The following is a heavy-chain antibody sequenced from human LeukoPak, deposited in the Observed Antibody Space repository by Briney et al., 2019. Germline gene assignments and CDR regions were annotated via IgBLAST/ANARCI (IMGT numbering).Heavy chain of an antibody. J-gene: IGHJ6*02. CDR1: GFTFSRYA. Sequence: QPGGSLRLSCAASGFTFSRYAVHWVRQAPGKGLEWVAVISSDGSKKYYADSVKGRFTISRDNSKNTLYLQVNSLRAEDTAVYYCARAEGSDSLNYYGMDVWGQGTTVTVSS. CDR3: ARAEGSDSLNYYGMDV. CDR2: ISSDGSKK. D-gene: IGHD2-21*02. V-gene: IGHV3-30-3*01.